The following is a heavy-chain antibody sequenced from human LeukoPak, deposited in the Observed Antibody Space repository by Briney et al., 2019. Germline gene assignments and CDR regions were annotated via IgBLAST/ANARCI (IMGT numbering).Heavy chain of an antibody. CDR1: GGSISSGGYY. Sequence: SETLSLTCTVSGGSISSGGYYWSWIRQHPGKGLEWIGYIYYSGSTYYNPSLKSRVTISVDTSKNQFSLKLSTVTAADTAVYYCASTQLFGHYYDSSGYYPAKGWFDPWGQGTLVTVSS. CDR3: ASTQLFGHYYDSSGYYPAKGWFDP. CDR2: IYYSGST. J-gene: IGHJ5*02. V-gene: IGHV4-31*03. D-gene: IGHD3-22*01.